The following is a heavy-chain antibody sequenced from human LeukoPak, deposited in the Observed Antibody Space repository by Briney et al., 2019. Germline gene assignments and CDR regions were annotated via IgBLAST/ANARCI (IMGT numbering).Heavy chain of an antibody. CDR3: ARWSEWMDQLGRRGFDY. D-gene: IGHD2-2*01. V-gene: IGHV1-8*01. Sequence: ASVKVSCKASGYTFTSYDINWVRQATGQGLEWMGWMNPNSGNTGYAQKFQGRVTMTRNTSISTAYMELSSLRSEDTAVYYCARWSEWMDQLGRRGFDYWGQETLVTVSS. J-gene: IGHJ4*02. CDR2: MNPNSGNT. CDR1: GYTFTSYD.